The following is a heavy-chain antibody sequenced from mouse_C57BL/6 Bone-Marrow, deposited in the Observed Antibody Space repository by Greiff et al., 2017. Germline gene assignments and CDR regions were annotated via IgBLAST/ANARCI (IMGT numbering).Heavy chain of an antibody. D-gene: IGHD4-1*01. CDR2: INYDGSST. J-gene: IGHJ2*01. CDR1: GFTFSHYY. Sequence: EVMLVESEGGLAQPGSSMKLSCTASGFTFSHYYMAWVRQVPEKGLEWVANINYDGSSTYYLDSLKSRFIITRDNAKNIQYLQMSSLKSEDTATYCCARDRIWDAFFDYWGQGTTLTVSS. CDR3: ARDRIWDAFFDY. V-gene: IGHV5-16*01.